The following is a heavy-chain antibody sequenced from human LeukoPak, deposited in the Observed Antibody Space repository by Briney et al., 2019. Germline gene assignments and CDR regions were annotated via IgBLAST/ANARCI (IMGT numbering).Heavy chain of an antibody. CDR2: INHSGST. CDR1: GGSFSGYY. J-gene: IGHJ6*03. CDR3: ARGVGVYSNYPTYYYYYMDV. Sequence: SETLSLTCAVYGGSFSGYYWSWIRQPPGKGLEWIGEINHSGSTNYIPSLKSRVTISVDTSKNQFSLKLSSVTAADMAVYYCARGVGVYSNYPTYYYYYMDVWGKGTTVTVSS. V-gene: IGHV4-34*01. D-gene: IGHD4-11*01.